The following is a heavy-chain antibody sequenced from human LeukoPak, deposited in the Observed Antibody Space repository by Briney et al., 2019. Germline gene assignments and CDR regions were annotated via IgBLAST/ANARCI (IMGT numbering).Heavy chain of an antibody. CDR2: IYYSGST. Sequence: SETLSLTCTVSGGSISSYYWSWIRQPPGKGLEWIGYIYYSGSTYFNPSLKSRVTISVDTSKNQFSLKLTSVTAADTAVYYCARYSSSWDYWGQGTLVTVSS. CDR3: ARYSSSWDY. J-gene: IGHJ4*02. V-gene: IGHV4-59*08. D-gene: IGHD6-13*01. CDR1: GGSISSYY.